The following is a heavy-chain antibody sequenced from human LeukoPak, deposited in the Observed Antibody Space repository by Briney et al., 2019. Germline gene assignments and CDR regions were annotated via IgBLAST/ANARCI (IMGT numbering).Heavy chain of an antibody. CDR3: AKGAGGFSYHNLFDP. V-gene: IGHV4-4*02. Sequence: PSGTLSLTCAVSGGSISSSNWWSWVRQPPGKGLEWIGSIYYSGTTHYNPSLESRVTISVDTSKNQFSLKLASVTAADTAIYYCAKGAGGFSYHNLFDPWGQGTLVTVSS. CDR1: GGSISSSNW. CDR2: IYYSGTT. D-gene: IGHD5-18*01. J-gene: IGHJ5*02.